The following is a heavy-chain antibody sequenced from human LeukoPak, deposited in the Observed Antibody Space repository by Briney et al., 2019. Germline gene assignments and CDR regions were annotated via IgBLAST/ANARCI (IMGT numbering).Heavy chain of an antibody. CDR1: GYTFTGYY. J-gene: IGHJ4*02. D-gene: IGHD3-10*01. V-gene: IGHV1-2*02. CDR3: ARPTLYGSGSYYFDY. CDR2: INPNSGGT. Sequence: ASVKVSCKASGYTFTGYYMHWVRQAPGQGLEWMGWINPNSGGTNYAQKFQGRVTMTRDTSTSTVYMELSSLRSEDTAVYYCARPTLYGSGSYYFDYWGQGTLVTVSS.